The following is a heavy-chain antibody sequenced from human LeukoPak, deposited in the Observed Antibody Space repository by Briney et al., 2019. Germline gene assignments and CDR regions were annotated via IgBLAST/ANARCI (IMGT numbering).Heavy chain of an antibody. CDR1: GGSFSGYY. CDR3: ASYHSSGWYYFDY. J-gene: IGHJ4*02. V-gene: IGHV4-34*01. D-gene: IGHD6-19*01. CDR2: INHSGST. Sequence: KPSETLSLTCAVYGGSFSGYYWSWIRQPPGKGLEWIGEINHSGSTNYNPSLKSRVNISVDTSKNQFSLKLSSVTAADTAVYYCASYHSSGWYYFDYWGQGTLVTVSS.